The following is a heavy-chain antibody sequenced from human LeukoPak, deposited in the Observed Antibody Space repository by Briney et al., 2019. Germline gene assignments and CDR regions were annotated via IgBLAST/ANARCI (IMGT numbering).Heavy chain of an antibody. CDR1: GFAFNTYA. D-gene: IGHD3-10*01. Sequence: PGRSLRLSCAASGFAFNTYAMHWVRQAPGQGLEWVALIWHDGSHKFYSNSVRGQFTISRGNSKNTVSLQMNNLRPEDTAVCYCAREFFGSGSYPDFWGREPLVTVSS. J-gene: IGHJ4*02. CDR2: IWHDGSHK. V-gene: IGHV3-33*01. CDR3: AREFFGSGSYPDF.